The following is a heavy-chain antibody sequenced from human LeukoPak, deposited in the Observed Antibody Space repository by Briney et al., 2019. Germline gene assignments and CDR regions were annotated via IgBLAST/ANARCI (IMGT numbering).Heavy chain of an antibody. V-gene: IGHV4-59*12. J-gene: IGHJ4*02. CDR1: GGSISSYY. CDR3: ARAAADFWSGYYSYYFDY. CDR2: IYYSGST. Sequence: SETLSLTCTVSGGSISSYYWSWIRQPPGKGLEWIGYIYYSGSTNYNPSLKSRVTISVDTSKNQFSLKLSSVTAADTAVYYCARAAADFWSGYYSYYFDYWGQGTLVTVSS. D-gene: IGHD3-3*01.